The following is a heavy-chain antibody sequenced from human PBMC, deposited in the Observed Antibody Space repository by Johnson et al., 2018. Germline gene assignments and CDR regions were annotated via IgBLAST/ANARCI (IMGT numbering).Heavy chain of an antibody. J-gene: IGHJ3*01. D-gene: IGHD5-24*01. CDR3: ARVEMATIYALDV. CDR1: GGSISSGSYY. CDR2: IYTSGST. Sequence: QVQLQESGPGLVKPSQTLSLTCTVSGGSISSGSYYWSWIRQPAGKGLEWTGRIYTSGSTNYNPSLQSRITISVDTSKNQFSLKRSSVTAADTAVYHWARVEMATIYALDVWGQGTKVTGSS. V-gene: IGHV4-61*02.